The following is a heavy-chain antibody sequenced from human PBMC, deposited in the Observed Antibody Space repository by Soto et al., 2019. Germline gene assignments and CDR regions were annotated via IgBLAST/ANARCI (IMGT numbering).Heavy chain of an antibody. V-gene: IGHV4-34*01. J-gene: IGHJ6*02. CDR1: GGSFSGYY. CDR3: ASYGMDV. CDR2: IHYSGST. Sequence: SETLSLTCAVYGGSFSGYYWSWVRQPPGKGLEWIGEIHYSGSTNYNPSLKSRVTISVDTSKNQFSLKLSSVTAADTAVYYCASYGMDVWGQGTTVTVSS.